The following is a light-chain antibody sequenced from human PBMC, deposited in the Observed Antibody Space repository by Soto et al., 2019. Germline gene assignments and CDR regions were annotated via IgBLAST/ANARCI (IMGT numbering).Light chain of an antibody. CDR3: QQYNSYSWT. CDR2: DAS. Sequence: DIQMTQSPSSLSASVGDRVTITCRASQSINSYLNWYQEKPGKAPKLLIYDASSLESGVPSRFSGSGSGTEFTLTISSLQPDDFATYYCQQYNSYSWTFGQGTKVDIK. J-gene: IGKJ1*01. V-gene: IGKV1-5*01. CDR1: QSINSY.